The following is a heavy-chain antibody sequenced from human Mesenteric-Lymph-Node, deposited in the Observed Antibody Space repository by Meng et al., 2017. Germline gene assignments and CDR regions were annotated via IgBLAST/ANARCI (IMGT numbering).Heavy chain of an antibody. CDR2: TRNKANSYTT. V-gene: IGHV3-72*01. CDR3: ARVDTAMDGYYFDY. J-gene: IGHJ4*02. Sequence: MNWVRRAPGKGLEWVGRTRNKANSYTTEYAASVKGRFTISRDDSKNSLYLQMNSLKTEDTAVYYCARVDTAMDGYYFDYWGQGTLVTVSS. D-gene: IGHD5-18*01.